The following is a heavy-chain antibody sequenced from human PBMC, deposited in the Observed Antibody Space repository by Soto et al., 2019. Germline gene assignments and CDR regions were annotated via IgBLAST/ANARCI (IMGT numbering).Heavy chain of an antibody. CDR1: GFTFNGYA. Sequence: LRLSSAACGFTFNGYAVSWVRQAPGKGPEWISSISGSGSTIYYADSVKGRFTISRDNSKNTLYLQMSSLRAEDTAVYYCAKVFYYYDSSGYSYFDYWGQGPLVTVSS. D-gene: IGHD3-22*01. CDR3: AKVFYYYDSSGYSYFDY. J-gene: IGHJ4*02. V-gene: IGHV3-23*01. CDR2: ISGSGSTI.